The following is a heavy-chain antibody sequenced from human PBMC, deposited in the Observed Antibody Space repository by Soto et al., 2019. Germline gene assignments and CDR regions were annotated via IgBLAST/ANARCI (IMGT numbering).Heavy chain of an antibody. Sequence: EASVKVSCKASGYTFTSYYMHWVRQAPGQGLEWMGIINPSGGSTSYAQKFQGRVTMTRDTSTSTVYMELSSLRSEDTAVYYCARGCIQLPPSDAFDIWGQGTMVTVSS. D-gene: IGHD5-18*01. J-gene: IGHJ3*02. CDR1: GYTFTSYY. CDR3: ARGCIQLPPSDAFDI. V-gene: IGHV1-46*01. CDR2: INPSGGST.